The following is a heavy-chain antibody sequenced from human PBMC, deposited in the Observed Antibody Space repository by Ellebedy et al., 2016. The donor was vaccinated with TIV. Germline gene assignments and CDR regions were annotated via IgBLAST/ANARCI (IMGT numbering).Heavy chain of an antibody. D-gene: IGHD6-13*01. CDR1: GFTISSCG. Sequence: GESLKISCVVSGFTISSCGMNWVRQAPGKGLEGVSYIDTSSSIMYYADSVRGRFTISRDNAKNSLYLQINSLRDEDTAVYYCARDRPTHTSSWSHYFDYWGQGTLVTVSS. J-gene: IGHJ4*02. CDR2: IDTSSSIM. CDR3: ARDRPTHTSSWSHYFDY. V-gene: IGHV3-48*02.